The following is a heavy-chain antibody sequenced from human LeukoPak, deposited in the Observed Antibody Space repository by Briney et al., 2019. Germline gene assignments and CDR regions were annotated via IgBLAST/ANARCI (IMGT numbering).Heavy chain of an antibody. CDR2: INPSGGST. Sequence: ASVKVSCKASGYTFTSYYMHWVRQAPGQGLEWMGIINPSGGSTSYAQKFQGRVTMTRDTSTSTVYMELSSLRSEDTAVYYCARDRTAYYYDSSGTPPDYWGQGTLVTVSS. D-gene: IGHD3-22*01. CDR1: GYTFTSYY. CDR3: ARDRTAYYYDSSGTPPDY. J-gene: IGHJ4*02. V-gene: IGHV1-46*01.